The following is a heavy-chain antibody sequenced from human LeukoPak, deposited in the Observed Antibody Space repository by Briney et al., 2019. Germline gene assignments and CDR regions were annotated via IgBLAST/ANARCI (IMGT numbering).Heavy chain of an antibody. J-gene: IGHJ4*02. Sequence: GGSLRLSCAASGFTFADYGMSWVRHAPGKGLQWVSGINWNGGSTGYADCVKGRFTISRDNAKNSLYLQMNSLRIEETALYYSERGSLLVVKTLDYWGEGTLV. D-gene: IGHD2-15*01. V-gene: IGHV3-20*04. CDR1: GFTFADYG. CDR2: INWNGGST. CDR3: ERGSLLVVKTLDY.